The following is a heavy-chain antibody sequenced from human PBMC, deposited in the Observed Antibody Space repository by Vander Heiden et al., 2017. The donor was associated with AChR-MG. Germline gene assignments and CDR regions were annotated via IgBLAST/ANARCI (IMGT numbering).Heavy chain of an antibody. D-gene: IGHD6-19*01. J-gene: IGHJ6*02. CDR2: ISSSSSYI. V-gene: IGHV3-21*01. Sequence: EVQLVESGGGLVKPGGSLSLSCAASGFTFSSYSMNWVRQAPGKGLEWVSSISSSSSYIYYADAVKGRCTISRDNAKNSLYLQRNSLRAEDTAVYYCAKNIAVAGTGDYYYYYYGMDVWGQGTTVTVSS. CDR3: AKNIAVAGTGDYYYYYYGMDV. CDR1: GFTFSSYS.